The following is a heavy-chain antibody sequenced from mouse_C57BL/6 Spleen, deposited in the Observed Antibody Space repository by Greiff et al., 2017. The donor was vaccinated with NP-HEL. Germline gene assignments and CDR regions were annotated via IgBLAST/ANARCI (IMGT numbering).Heavy chain of an antibody. Sequence: QVQLQQPGAELVRPGSSVKLSCKASGYTFTSYWMHWVKQRPIQGLEWIGNIDPSDSETHYNQKFKDKATLTVDKSSSTAYMQLSSLTSEDSAVYYCARPYYYGSSSLYFDYWGQGTTLTVSS. CDR3: ARPYYYGSSSLYFDY. D-gene: IGHD1-1*01. V-gene: IGHV1-52*01. CDR2: IDPSDSET. J-gene: IGHJ2*01. CDR1: GYTFTSYW.